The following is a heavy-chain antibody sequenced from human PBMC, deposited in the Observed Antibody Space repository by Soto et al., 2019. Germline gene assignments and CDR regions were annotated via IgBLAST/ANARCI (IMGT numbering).Heavy chain of an antibody. CDR3: ARHPGSYYVHYYYYGMDV. V-gene: IGHV4-59*08. Sequence: PSETLSLTCTVSGGSISSYYWSWFRQPPGKGLEWIGYIYYSGSTNYNPSLKSRVTISVDTSKNQFSLKLSSVTAADTAVYYCARHPGSYYVHYYYYGMDVWGQGTTVTVSS. CDR1: GGSISSYY. D-gene: IGHD1-26*01. CDR2: IYYSGST. J-gene: IGHJ6*02.